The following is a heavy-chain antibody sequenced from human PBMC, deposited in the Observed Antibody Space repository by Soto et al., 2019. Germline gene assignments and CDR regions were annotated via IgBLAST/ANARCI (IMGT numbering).Heavy chain of an antibody. D-gene: IGHD2-8*01. V-gene: IGHV3-23*01. CDR1: GFTFSSYG. CDR3: AKLRDFVVLPAGILDY. J-gene: IGHJ4*02. CDR2: ISGGGDST. Sequence: GGSLRLSCAASGFTFSSYGISWIRLSPGKGLEWVSVISGGGDSTYYTPSVKGRFTISRDDFRNTLYLQMNSLRTEDTAIYYCAKLRDFVVLPAGILDYWGPGTLVTVSS.